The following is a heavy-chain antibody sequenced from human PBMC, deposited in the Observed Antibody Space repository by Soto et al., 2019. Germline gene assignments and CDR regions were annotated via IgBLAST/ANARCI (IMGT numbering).Heavy chain of an antibody. CDR2: ISGSGGST. J-gene: IGHJ4*02. Sequence: EVQLLESGGGLVQPGGSLRLSCAASGFTFSSYAMSWVRQAPGKGLEWVSAISGSGGSTYYADSVKGRFTISRDNSKNTLYLQMNSLRAEDTAVYYCAKDRVGFSSSWFEWGDYWGQGTLVTVSS. V-gene: IGHV3-23*01. CDR1: GFTFSSYA. CDR3: AKDRVGFSSSWFEWGDY. D-gene: IGHD6-13*01.